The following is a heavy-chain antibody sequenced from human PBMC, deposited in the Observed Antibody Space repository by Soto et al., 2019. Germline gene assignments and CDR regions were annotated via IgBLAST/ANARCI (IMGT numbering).Heavy chain of an antibody. V-gene: IGHV4-59*12. CDR2: IYYSGST. CDR1: GGSISSYC. D-gene: IGHD2-2*01. J-gene: IGHJ6*03. CDR3: ARRGEDIVVVPAAAYYYYYYMDV. Sequence: SETLSLTCTVSGGSISSYCCSWIRQPPGKGLEWIGYIYYSGSTNYNPSLKSRVTISVDTSKNQFSLKLSSVTAADTAVYYCARRGEDIVVVPAAAYYYYYYMDVWGKGTTVTVSS.